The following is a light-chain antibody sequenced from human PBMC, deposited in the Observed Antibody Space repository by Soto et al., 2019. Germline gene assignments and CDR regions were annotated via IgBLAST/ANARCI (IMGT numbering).Light chain of an antibody. Sequence: EIVLTQSPVTLSLSPGERATLSCRASQSVSSFLAWYQQKPGQSPRLLIYDASNRATGVPARFSGSGSGTDFTLTISGLEPEDFAVYYCQQRGSWPLTFGGGTKVDIK. V-gene: IGKV3-11*01. CDR1: QSVSSF. J-gene: IGKJ4*01. CDR2: DAS. CDR3: QQRGSWPLT.